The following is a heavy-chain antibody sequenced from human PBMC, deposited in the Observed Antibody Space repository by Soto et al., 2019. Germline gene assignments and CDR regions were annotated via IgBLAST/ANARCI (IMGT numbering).Heavy chain of an antibody. V-gene: IGHV3-15*07. Sequence: GGSLRLSCVASGFTFSNAWMNWVRQAPGKGLEWVGRIKSKTDGGTTDYVAPVKGRFTMSRDDSKNTPYLQMNSLKIEDTAVYYCTTGPYSGSYHIIDCWGQGTLVTVSS. CDR1: GFTFSNAW. CDR2: IKSKTDGGTT. CDR3: TTGPYSGSYHIIDC. J-gene: IGHJ4*02. D-gene: IGHD1-26*01.